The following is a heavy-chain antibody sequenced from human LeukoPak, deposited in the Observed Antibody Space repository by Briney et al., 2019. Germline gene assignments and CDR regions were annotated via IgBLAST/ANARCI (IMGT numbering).Heavy chain of an antibody. CDR1: GFTFSK. V-gene: IGHV3-48*03. CDR2: ISSSGSTI. D-gene: IGHD3-10*02. Sequence: EGSLRLSCAASGFTFSKMNWVRQAPGKGLEWVSYISSSGSTIYYADSVKGRFTISRDNAKNSLYLQMNSLRAEDTAVYYCAELGITMIGGVWGKGTTVTISS. J-gene: IGHJ6*04. CDR3: AELGITMIGGV.